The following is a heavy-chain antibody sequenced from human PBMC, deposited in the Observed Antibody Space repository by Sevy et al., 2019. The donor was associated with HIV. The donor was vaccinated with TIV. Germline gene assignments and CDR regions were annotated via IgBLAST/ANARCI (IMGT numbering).Heavy chain of an antibody. CDR1: GFTFSHHN. CDR3: AREENRELGTIPLDS. V-gene: IGHV3-48*02. J-gene: IGHJ4*02. D-gene: IGHD1-1*01. Sequence: GGCLRLSCAASGFTFSHHNMNCVRQAPGKGLEWISYISKSGTTTYFADSVRGRFTMSRYNAKSSLFLEMHSLTDEDSAVYYCAREENRELGTIPLDSWGRGIPVTVSS. CDR2: ISKSGTTT.